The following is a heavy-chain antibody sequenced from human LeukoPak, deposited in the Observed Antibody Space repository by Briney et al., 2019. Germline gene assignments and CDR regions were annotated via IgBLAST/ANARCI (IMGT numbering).Heavy chain of an antibody. V-gene: IGHV4-30-4*01. D-gene: IGHD5-12*01. CDR1: GGSISSGDYY. J-gene: IGHJ3*02. CDR3: ARGDSGSFDAFDI. Sequence: SQTLSLTCTVSGGSISSGDYYWSWIRQPPGKGLEWIGYIYYSGSTYYNSSLKSRVTISVDTSKNQFSLKLSSVTAADTAVYYCARGDSGSFDAFDIWGQGTMVTVSS. CDR2: IYYSGST.